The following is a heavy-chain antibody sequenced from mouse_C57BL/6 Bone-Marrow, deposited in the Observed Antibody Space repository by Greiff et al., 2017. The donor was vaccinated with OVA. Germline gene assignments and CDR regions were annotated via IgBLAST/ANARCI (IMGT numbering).Heavy chain of an antibody. V-gene: IGHV1-19*01. CDR3: ARRRQLRPYYFDY. Sequence: EVQLQQSGPVLVKPGASVKMSCKASGYTFTDYYMNWVKQSHGKSLEWIGVINPYNGGTSYNQKFKGKATLTVDKSSSTAYMEHNSLTSEDSAVYYCARRRQLRPYYFDYWGQGTTLTVSS. CDR2: INPYNGGT. CDR1: GYTFTDYY. D-gene: IGHD3-2*02. J-gene: IGHJ2*01.